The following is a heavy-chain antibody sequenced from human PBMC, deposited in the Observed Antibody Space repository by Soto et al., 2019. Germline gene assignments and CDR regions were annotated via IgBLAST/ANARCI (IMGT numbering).Heavy chain of an antibody. CDR1: GFTFGDYA. D-gene: IGHD6-19*01. CDR2: ISWNSGSI. V-gene: IGHV3-9*01. CDR3: AKSHTTSGWYVTTDY. J-gene: IGHJ4*02. Sequence: PGGSLRLSCAASGFTFGDYAMQWVRQAPGKGLEWVSAISWNSGSIDYADSVKGRLTISRDNAKNSLYLQMNSLRAEDTALYYCAKSHTTSGWYVTTDYWGQGTRVTVS.